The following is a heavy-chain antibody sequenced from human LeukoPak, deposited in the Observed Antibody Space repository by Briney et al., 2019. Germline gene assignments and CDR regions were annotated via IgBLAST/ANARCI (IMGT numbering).Heavy chain of an antibody. V-gene: IGHV4-38-2*02. CDR1: GYSISSGYY. CDR2: INHSGST. Sequence: PSETLSLTCTVSGYSISSGYYWSWIRQPPGKGLEWIGEINHSGSTNYNPSLKSRVTISVDTSKNQFSLKLSSVTAADTAVYYCARDWAIGYCTNGVCRTDAFDIWGQGTMVTVSS. D-gene: IGHD2-8*01. J-gene: IGHJ3*02. CDR3: ARDWAIGYCTNGVCRTDAFDI.